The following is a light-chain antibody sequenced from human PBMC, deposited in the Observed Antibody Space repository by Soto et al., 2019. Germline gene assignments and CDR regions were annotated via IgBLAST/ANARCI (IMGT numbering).Light chain of an antibody. CDR3: GSWDSSLTAYV. CDR1: STNRGGNS. J-gene: IGLJ1*01. CDR2: DDD. Sequence: QSVLAQPPEVPAADGQEDTKSCSGTSTNRGGNSVSWYQQLPGTAPNLLIYDDDKRPSGIPDRFSASKWGTSATRGITRFRTGDEADSYCGSWDSSLTAYVFGTGTKV. V-gene: IGLV1-51*01.